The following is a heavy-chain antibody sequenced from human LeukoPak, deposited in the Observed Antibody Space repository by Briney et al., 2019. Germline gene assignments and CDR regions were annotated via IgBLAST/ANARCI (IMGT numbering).Heavy chain of an antibody. D-gene: IGHD2-15*01. CDR2: INPSGGST. Sequence: GASVKVSCRASGYTFTSYYMHWVRQAPGQGLEWMGIINPSGGSTSYAQKFQGRVTMTRDTSTSTVYMELSSLRSEDTAVYYCARGGGYCSGGSCESTKHYWGQGTLVTVSS. CDR3: ARGGGYCSGGSCESTKHY. V-gene: IGHV1-46*01. CDR1: GYTFTSYY. J-gene: IGHJ4*02.